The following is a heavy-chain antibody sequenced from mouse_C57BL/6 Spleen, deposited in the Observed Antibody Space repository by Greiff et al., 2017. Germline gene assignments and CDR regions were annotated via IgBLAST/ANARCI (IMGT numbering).Heavy chain of an antibody. CDR1: GFNIKNTY. D-gene: IGHD1-1*01. CDR3: ARPNYYGSRGYYAMDY. J-gene: IGHJ4*01. V-gene: IGHV14-3*01. Sequence: VQLQQSGPELVRPGASVKLSCTASGFNIKNTYMHWVKQRPEQGLEWIGRIDPANGNTKYAPKFPGQATITAAPSSNTAYLQLSSLTSEDTAIYYCARPNYYGSRGYYAMDYWGQGTSVTVSS. CDR2: IDPANGNT.